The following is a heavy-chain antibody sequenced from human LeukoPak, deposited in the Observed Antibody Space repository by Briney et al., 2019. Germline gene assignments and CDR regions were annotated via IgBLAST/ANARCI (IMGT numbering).Heavy chain of an antibody. CDR2: IYYSGST. CDR1: GGSISSYY. V-gene: IGHV4-59*01. CDR3: ARSSVLWFGELGRDYYFDY. Sequence: SETLSLTCTVSGGSISSYYWSWIRQPPGKGLEWFGYIYYSGSTNYNPSLKSRVTISVDTSKNQFSLKLSSVTAADTAVYYCARSSVLWFGELGRDYYFDYWGQGTLVTVSS. D-gene: IGHD3-10*01. J-gene: IGHJ4*02.